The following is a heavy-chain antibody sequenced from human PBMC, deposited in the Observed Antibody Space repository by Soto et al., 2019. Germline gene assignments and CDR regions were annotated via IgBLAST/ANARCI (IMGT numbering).Heavy chain of an antibody. J-gene: IGHJ4*02. CDR1: GYAFTTYG. CDR3: ARGRYGDY. V-gene: IGHV1-18*01. CDR2: ISAHNGNT. Sequence: QVHLVQSGAEVKKPGASVKVSCKGSGYAFTTYGITWVRQAPGQGLEWMGWISAHNGNTNYAQKLQGSVTVTRDTSPRTAYMELSSLRSDDPAVYYCARGRYGDYWGQGALVTVSS. D-gene: IGHD1-1*01.